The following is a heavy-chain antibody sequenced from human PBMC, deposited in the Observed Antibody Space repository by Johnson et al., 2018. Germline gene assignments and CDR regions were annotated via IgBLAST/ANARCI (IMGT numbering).Heavy chain of an antibody. J-gene: IGHJ1*01. Sequence: VQLVQSGGGVVQHGRSLRLTCEASRFTFSSYAMSWVRQAPGKGLEWVSAISGSGGSTYYADSVKGRFTISRDNSKHTLYLQMNSLRAEDTAVYYCAKVHYASSGYYRQYFQHWGQGTLVTVSS. CDR2: ISGSGGST. CDR3: AKVHYASSGYYRQYFQH. V-gene: IGHV3-23*04. CDR1: RFTFSSYA. D-gene: IGHD3-22*01.